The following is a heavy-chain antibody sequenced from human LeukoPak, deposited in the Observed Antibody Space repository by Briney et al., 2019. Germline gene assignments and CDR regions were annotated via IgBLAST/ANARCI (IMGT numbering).Heavy chain of an antibody. V-gene: IGHV1-2*02. CDR3: ARVPGVALWFGELLYY. CDR2: INPNSGDT. Sequence: ASVKVSCKASGYTFTGYFMHWVRQAPGQGLEWMGWINPNSGDTNYAQKFQGRVTMTRDTSISTAYMELSRLRSDDTAVYYCARVPGVALWFGELLYYWGQGTLVTVSS. D-gene: IGHD3-10*01. J-gene: IGHJ4*02. CDR1: GYTFTGYF.